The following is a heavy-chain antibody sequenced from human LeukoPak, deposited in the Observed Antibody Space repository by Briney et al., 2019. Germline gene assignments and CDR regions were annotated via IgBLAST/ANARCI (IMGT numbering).Heavy chain of an antibody. J-gene: IGHJ4*02. CDR3: ARASEMTTNHL. CDR1: GGSLTGYY. V-gene: IGHV4-59*01. D-gene: IGHD5-24*01. Sequence: SETLSLTCSVSGGSLTGYYWNWIRQPPGKGLEWIGFIYYTGSSNYNPSLKNRVTISVDMSKNQFSLMLSSVTAADTAVYYCARASEMTTNHLWGQGTLVTVSP. CDR2: IYYTGSS.